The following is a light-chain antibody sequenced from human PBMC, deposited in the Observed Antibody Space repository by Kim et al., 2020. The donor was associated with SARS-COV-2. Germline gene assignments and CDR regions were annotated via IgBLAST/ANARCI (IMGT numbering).Light chain of an antibody. Sequence: QSALTQPRSVSGSPGQSVTISCTGTSSDVGGYNYVSWYQQHLGKAPKLMIYDVSKRPSGVPDRFSGSKSGNTASLTVSGLQAEDEADYYCCSYAGSQYVFGTGTKVTVL. CDR3: CSYAGSQYV. J-gene: IGLJ1*01. CDR1: SSDVGGYNY. CDR2: DVS. V-gene: IGLV2-11*01.